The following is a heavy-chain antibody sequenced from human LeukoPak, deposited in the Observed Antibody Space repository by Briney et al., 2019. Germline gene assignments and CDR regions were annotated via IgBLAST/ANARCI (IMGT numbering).Heavy chain of an antibody. CDR1: GFTFSIYW. D-gene: IGHD5-18*01. Sequence: GGSLGLSCAASGFTFSIYWMTWVRQAPGKGLEWVANINQDGSEKYYVDSVKGRFTISRDNAKNSLFLQMNNLRAEDTAVYYCARDGVDIAMGTADYWGQGTLVTVSS. J-gene: IGHJ4*02. CDR3: ARDGVDIAMGTADY. CDR2: INQDGSEK. V-gene: IGHV3-7*01.